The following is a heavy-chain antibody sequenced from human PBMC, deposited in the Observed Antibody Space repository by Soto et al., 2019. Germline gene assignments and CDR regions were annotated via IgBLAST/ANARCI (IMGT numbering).Heavy chain of an antibody. J-gene: IGHJ6*03. D-gene: IGHD5-18*01. V-gene: IGHV1-3*01. CDR3: ARTDTAMDIANYYYYMDV. CDR1: GYTFTSYA. Sequence: ASVKVSCKASGYTFTSYAMHWVRQAPGQRLEWMGWINAGNGNTKYSQKFQGRVTITRDASASTAYMELSSLRSEDTAVYYCARTDTAMDIANYYYYMDVWGKGTTVTVSS. CDR2: INAGNGNT.